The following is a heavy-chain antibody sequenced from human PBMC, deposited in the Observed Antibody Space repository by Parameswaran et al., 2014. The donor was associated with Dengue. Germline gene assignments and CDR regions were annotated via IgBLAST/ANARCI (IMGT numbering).Heavy chain of an antibody. D-gene: IGHD2-2*01. J-gene: IGHJ6*02. Sequence: WVRQAPGQGLEWMGWMNPNSGNTGYAQKFQGRVTMTRNTSISTAYMELSSLRSEDTAVYYCARGYCSSTSCALMDVWGQGTTVTVSS. CDR2: MNPNSGNT. CDR3: ARGYCSSTSCALMDV. V-gene: IGHV1-8*01.